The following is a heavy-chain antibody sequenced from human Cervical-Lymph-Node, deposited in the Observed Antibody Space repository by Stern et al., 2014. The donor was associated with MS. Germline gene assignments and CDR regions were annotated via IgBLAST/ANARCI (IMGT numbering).Heavy chain of an antibody. V-gene: IGHV7-4-1*02. CDR3: ARAYSSTWYPGEFFDY. D-gene: IGHD6-13*01. CDR1: GYTFPSYS. CDR2: INTNTGNP. Sequence: VQLVESGSELKKPGASVKVSCKASGYTFPSYSINWVRQAPGQGLEWKGWINTNTGNPTYARGLTGRFVFSLDTSVSTAYLQITSLKGDDTAVYYCARAYSSTWYPGEFFDYWGQGTLVTVSS. J-gene: IGHJ4*02.